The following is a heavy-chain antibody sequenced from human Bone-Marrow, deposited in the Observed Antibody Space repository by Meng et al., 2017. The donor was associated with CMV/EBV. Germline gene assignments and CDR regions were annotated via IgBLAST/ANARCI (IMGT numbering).Heavy chain of an antibody. D-gene: IGHD1-14*01. CDR3: TTFDY. CDR2: ISYDGSNK. CDR1: GFTFGDYA. Sequence: GGSLRLSCTASGFTFGDYAMHWVRQAPGKGLEWVAVISYDGSNKYYADSVKGRFTISRDNSKNTLYLQMNSLKTEDTAVYYCTTFDYWGQGTLVTVSS. V-gene: IGHV3-30-3*01. J-gene: IGHJ4*02.